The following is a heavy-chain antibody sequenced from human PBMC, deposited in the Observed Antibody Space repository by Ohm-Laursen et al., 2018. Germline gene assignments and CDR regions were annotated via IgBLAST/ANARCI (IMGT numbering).Heavy chain of an antibody. V-gene: IGHV4-4*07. J-gene: IGHJ4*02. D-gene: IGHD4-17*01. CDR2: IYTSGST. CDR1: GVSISSYY. Sequence: SETLSLTCTVSGVSISSYYWSWIRQPAGKGLEWIGRIYTSGSTNYNPSLESRVTISADTSKSQFSLRLTSVTAADTAVYYCARQDSGDYYFDYWGQGTPVTVSS. CDR3: ARQDSGDYYFDY.